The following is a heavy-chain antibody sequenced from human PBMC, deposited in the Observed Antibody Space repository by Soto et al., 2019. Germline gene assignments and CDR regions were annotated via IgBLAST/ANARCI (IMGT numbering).Heavy chain of an antibody. Sequence: QVQLQESGPGLVKPSQTLSLTCTVSGGSISSGGYYWSWIRQHPGKGLEWIGYIYYSGSTYYNPSLKSLVPISVDTSKNPFSLKLSSVTAPDTAVYYCARIALGYCSSTSCARGDYWGQGTLVTVSS. V-gene: IGHV4-31*01. CDR2: IYYSGST. CDR3: ARIALGYCSSTSCARGDY. J-gene: IGHJ4*02. CDR1: GGSISSGGYY. D-gene: IGHD2-2*01.